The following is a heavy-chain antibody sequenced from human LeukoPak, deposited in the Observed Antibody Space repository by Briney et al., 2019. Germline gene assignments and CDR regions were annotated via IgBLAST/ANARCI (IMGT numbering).Heavy chain of an antibody. J-gene: IGHJ4*02. CDR1: GFTFDDYA. CDR2: ISWNSGSI. V-gene: IGHV3-9*01. Sequence: TGGSLRLSCAASGFTFDDYAMHWVRQAPGKGLEWVSGISWNSGSIGYADSVKGRFTISRDNAKNALYLQMNSLRAEDTAVYYCARSHDYGDYSFDYWGQGTLVTVSS. CDR3: ARSHDYGDYSFDY. D-gene: IGHD4-17*01.